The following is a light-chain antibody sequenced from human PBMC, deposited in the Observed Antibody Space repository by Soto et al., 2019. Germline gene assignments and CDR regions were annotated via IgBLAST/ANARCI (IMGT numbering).Light chain of an antibody. CDR3: GSYTGSIYV. Sequence: QSVLTQPPSASGTPGQRVTISCSGGSSNIGRDTVNWYQHFPGTAPKLMIYEVSNRPSGVSSRFSGSKSGNTASLTISGLQAEDEADYFCGSYTGSIYVFGNGTKVTVL. V-gene: IGLV1-44*01. CDR1: SSNIGRDT. J-gene: IGLJ1*01. CDR2: EVS.